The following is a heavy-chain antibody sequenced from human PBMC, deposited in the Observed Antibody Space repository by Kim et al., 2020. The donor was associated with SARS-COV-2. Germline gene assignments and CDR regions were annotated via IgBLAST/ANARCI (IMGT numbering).Heavy chain of an antibody. CDR1: GFTFSSYG. CDR3: AKDIITFGGVIVDY. D-gene: IGHD3-16*02. J-gene: IGHJ4*02. V-gene: IGHV3-30*18. Sequence: GGSLRLSCAASGFTFSSYGMHWVRQAPGKGLEWVAVISYDGSNKYYADSVKGRFTISRDNSKNTLYLQMNSLRAEDTAVYHCAKDIITFGGVIVDYWGQG. CDR2: ISYDGSNK.